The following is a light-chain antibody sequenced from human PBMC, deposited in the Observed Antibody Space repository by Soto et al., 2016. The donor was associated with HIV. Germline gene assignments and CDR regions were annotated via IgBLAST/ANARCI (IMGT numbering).Light chain of an antibody. V-gene: IGKV1-5*03. CDR2: EAS. CDR1: QSISSW. CDR3: QQYNNYFPA. J-gene: IGKJ1*01. Sequence: DIQMTQSPSTLSASVGDRVTITCRASQSISSWLAWYQQKPGRAPKLLIYEASSLETGVPSRFSGSGAGTEFTLTISSLQPDDFATYYCQQYNNYFPALGQGTKVEIK.